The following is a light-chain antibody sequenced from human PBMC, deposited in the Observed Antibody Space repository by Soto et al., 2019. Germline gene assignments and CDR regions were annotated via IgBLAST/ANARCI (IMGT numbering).Light chain of an antibody. CDR1: QRVASD. V-gene: IGKV3-20*01. CDR2: DAS. J-gene: IGKJ5*01. CDR3: QQYGSSPVT. Sequence: VLTQSPGTLSLSPGEGATLSCRASQRVASDLAWYLQKPGQPPRLLIYDASIRATGIPDRISGSGSERDFTLTISRLEPEDFAVYYCQQYGSSPVTFGQGTRLEI.